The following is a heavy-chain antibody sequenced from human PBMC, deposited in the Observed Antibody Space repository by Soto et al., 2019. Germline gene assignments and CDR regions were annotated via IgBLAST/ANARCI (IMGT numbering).Heavy chain of an antibody. CDR1: GGSISSTDYY. V-gene: IGHV4-39*01. CDR2: MYYNVNT. D-gene: IGHD4-17*01. J-gene: IGHJ4*02. Sequence: SSETLSLTCTVSGGSISSTDYYWGWIRLPPGKGLEWIASMYYNVNTYYNPSLKSRVTISVDTSNNQFSLKLSSVTAADTAVYYCARRRDPDGASFDYWGQGTLVTVS. CDR3: ARRRDPDGASFDY.